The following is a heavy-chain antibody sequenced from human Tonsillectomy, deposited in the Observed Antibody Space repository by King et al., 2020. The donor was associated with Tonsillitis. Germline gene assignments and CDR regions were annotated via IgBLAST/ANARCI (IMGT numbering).Heavy chain of an antibody. J-gene: IGHJ4*02. D-gene: IGHD6-13*01. CDR3: ASDSSSYTTHTPDFDY. Sequence: VQLVESGGGVVQPGRSLRLSCAASGFTFSSYGMHWVRQAPGKGLEWVAVISYDGSNKYYADSVKGRFTISRDNSKNTLYLQMNSLRAEDTAVYYCASDSSSYTTHTPDFDYWGQGTLVPVSS. V-gene: IGHV3-30*03. CDR2: ISYDGSNK. CDR1: GFTFSSYG.